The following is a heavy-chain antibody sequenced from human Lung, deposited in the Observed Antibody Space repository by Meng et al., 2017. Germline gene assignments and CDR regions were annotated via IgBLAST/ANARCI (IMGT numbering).Heavy chain of an antibody. J-gene: IGHJ5*02. CDR2: MYTNNGNT. V-gene: IGHV1-3*04. Sequence: QVQLVQSGAEVKKPGASGTVSCRTYGYPFTQDAVHWVRQAPGQRLEWMGWMYTNNGNTKSSQKFQGRVTMTRDTSASTAYMELSSLRSEDTAVYYCARGDYGGWPDPWGQGTLVTVSS. CDR3: ARGDYGGWPDP. D-gene: IGHD4-17*01. CDR1: GYPFTQDA.